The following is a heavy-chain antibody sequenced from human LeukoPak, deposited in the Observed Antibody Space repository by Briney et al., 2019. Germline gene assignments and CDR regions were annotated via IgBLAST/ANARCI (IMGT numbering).Heavy chain of an antibody. CDR1: GFTFSVYW. CDR3: VSGDGSP. Sequence: PGGSLRLSCGGFTFSVYWMHWVRPAPGKGLVWVSRINSDGTTTYYADSVKGRFTISRDNAKNTLYLQMNSLRAEDTAVYYCVSGDGSPGGQGTLVTVSS. J-gene: IGHJ5*02. CDR2: INSDGTTT. V-gene: IGHV3-74*01. D-gene: IGHD3-10*01.